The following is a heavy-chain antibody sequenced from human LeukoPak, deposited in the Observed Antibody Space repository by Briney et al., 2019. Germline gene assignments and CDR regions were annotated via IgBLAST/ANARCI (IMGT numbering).Heavy chain of an antibody. D-gene: IGHD3-10*01. J-gene: IGHJ5*02. CDR1: GGSISSYY. CDR2: IYTSGST. CDR3: ARDSGTTGEVKFDP. V-gene: IGHV4-4*07. Sequence: SETLSLTCTVSGGSISSYYWSWIRQPAGKGLGWIGHIYTSGSTTYNPSLKSRVTMSVDTSKNQLSLKLSSVTAADTAVYYCARDSGTTGEVKFDPWGQGTLVTVSS.